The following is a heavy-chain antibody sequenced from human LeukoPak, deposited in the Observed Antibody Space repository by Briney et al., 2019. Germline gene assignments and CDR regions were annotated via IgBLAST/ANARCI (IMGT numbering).Heavy chain of an antibody. CDR1: GFTFSSYS. D-gene: IGHD5-18*01. J-gene: IGHJ4*02. CDR3: AKGGYSYGWDY. Sequence: GGSLRLSCAASGFTFSSYSMNWVRQAPGKGLEWVSAISGSGGSTYYADSVKGRFTISRDNSKNTLYLQMNSLRAEDTAVYYCAKGGYSYGWDYWGQGTLVTVSS. CDR2: ISGSGGST. V-gene: IGHV3-23*01.